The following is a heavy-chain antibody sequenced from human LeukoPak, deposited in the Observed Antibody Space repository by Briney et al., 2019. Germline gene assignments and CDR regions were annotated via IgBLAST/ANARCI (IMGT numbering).Heavy chain of an antibody. V-gene: IGHV3-30*02. Sequence: GGSLRLSCAASGFTFSSYGMHWVRQAPGKGLEWVAFIRYDGSNKYNADSVKGRFTISRDNSKNTLYLQMNSLRAEDTAVYYCAKDKSYYDFWSGYYTLFDYWGQGTLVTVSS. CDR3: AKDKSYYDFWSGYYTLFDY. D-gene: IGHD3-3*01. J-gene: IGHJ4*02. CDR2: IRYDGSNK. CDR1: GFTFSSYG.